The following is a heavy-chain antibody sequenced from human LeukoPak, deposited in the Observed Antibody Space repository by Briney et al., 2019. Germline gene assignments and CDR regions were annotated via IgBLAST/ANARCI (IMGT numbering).Heavy chain of an antibody. CDR2: IYYSGST. V-gene: IGHV4-39*01. Sequence: SETLSLTCTVSGGSISSSSYYWGWIRQPPGKGLEWIVTIYYSGSTYYNPSLKSRVTISVYTSKNQFSLKLSSVTAADTAVYYCARVPGGALNWFDPWGQGTLVTVSS. D-gene: IGHD1-1*01. J-gene: IGHJ5*02. CDR1: GGSISSSSYY. CDR3: ARVPGGALNWFDP.